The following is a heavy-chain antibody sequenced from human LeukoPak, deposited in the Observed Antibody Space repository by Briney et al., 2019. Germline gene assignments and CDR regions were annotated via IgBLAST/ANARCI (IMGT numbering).Heavy chain of an antibody. CDR1: GYSISSGYY. Sequence: PSETLSLTCTVSGYSISSGYYWGWIRQPPGQGLEWIGSIYHSGSTYYNPSLKSRVTISVDTSKNQFSLKLSSVTAADTAVHYCASRDLWFGEYDYWGQGTLVTVSS. CDR3: ASRDLWFGEYDY. V-gene: IGHV4-38-2*02. J-gene: IGHJ4*02. CDR2: IYHSGST. D-gene: IGHD3-10*01.